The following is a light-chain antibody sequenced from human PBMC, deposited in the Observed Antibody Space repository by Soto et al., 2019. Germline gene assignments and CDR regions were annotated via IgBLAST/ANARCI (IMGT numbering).Light chain of an antibody. V-gene: IGKV1-39*01. CDR2: AAS. CDR1: QSINIY. J-gene: IGKJ1*01. CDR3: EPSYTAPVK. Sequence: ITYRASQSINIYLNWYQQKPGKAPKLLIYAASNLQSGVPSRFIFCEHKTAFDITLRSLQPDESATPNCEPSYTAPVKFGQGTKVDIK.